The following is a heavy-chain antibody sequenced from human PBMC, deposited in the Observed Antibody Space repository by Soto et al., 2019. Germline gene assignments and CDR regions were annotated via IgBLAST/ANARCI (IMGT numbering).Heavy chain of an antibody. D-gene: IGHD3-9*01. CDR1: GYTFTSYY. J-gene: IGHJ3*02. V-gene: IGHV1-46*01. CDR3: ARSRYFDWLLYLDAFDI. Sequence: ASVKVSCKASGYTFTSYYMHWVRQAPGQGLEWMGIINPSGGSTSYAQKFQGRVTMTRDTSTSTVCMELSSLRSEDTAVYYCARSRYFDWLLYLDAFDIWGQGTMVTVSS. CDR2: INPSGGST.